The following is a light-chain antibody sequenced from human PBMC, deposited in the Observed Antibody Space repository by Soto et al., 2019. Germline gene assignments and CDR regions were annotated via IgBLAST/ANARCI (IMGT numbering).Light chain of an antibody. CDR1: QSLLYSTNNKNY. Sequence: DIVLTQSPDSLAVSLGERATINCKSSQSLLYSTNNKNYLAWYQQKPGQPPKLLISWASARESGVPDRFSGSGSGTDSTLTISSLLAEDVAVYYCQQYYSTPRTFGPGTKVNIK. CDR2: WAS. CDR3: QQYYSTPRT. J-gene: IGKJ3*01. V-gene: IGKV4-1*01.